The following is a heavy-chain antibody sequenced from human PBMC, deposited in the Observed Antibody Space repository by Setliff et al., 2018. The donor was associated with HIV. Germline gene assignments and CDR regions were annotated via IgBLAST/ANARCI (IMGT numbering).Heavy chain of an antibody. CDR2: ISSSSDYT. CDR3: ARERLRFLEWLPLDY. V-gene: IGHV3-11*06. Sequence: GGSLRLSCGASGFTFSDYYMTWIRQAPGKGLEWVSYISSSSDYTHYADSVKGRFTISTDNSRNTLYLQMNSLRAEDTAVYYCARERLRFLEWLPLDYWGQGTLVTVSS. CDR1: GFTFSDYY. J-gene: IGHJ4*02. D-gene: IGHD3-3*01.